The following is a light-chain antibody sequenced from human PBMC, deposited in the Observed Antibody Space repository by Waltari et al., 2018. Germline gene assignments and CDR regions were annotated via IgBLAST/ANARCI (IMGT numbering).Light chain of an antibody. V-gene: IGKV3-20*01. Sequence: VILTQSPATLSLSPGERATLSCRASQSVNSYLAGYQQKPGQAPRLLIYGAYSRATGIPDRFSGSGSGTEFTLTISSLEPEDFAVYYCQKYSSSPYSFGQGTKVEIK. CDR2: GAY. J-gene: IGKJ2*03. CDR3: QKYSSSPYS. CDR1: QSVNSY.